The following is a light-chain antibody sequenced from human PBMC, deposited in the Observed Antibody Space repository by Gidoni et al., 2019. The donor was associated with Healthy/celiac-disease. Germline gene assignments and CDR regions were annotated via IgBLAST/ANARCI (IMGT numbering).Light chain of an antibody. CDR3: QQSYRTSST. CDR1: QSISSY. CDR2: AAS. J-gene: IGKJ5*01. V-gene: IGKV1-39*01. Sequence: DIPMTQSPSSLSASVGDRVTITCPASQSISSYLNKYQQKPGKAPKLLIYAASSLQSGVPSRFSGSGSGTDFTLTSSSLQPEDFATYYCQQSYRTSSTFXXXTRLEIK.